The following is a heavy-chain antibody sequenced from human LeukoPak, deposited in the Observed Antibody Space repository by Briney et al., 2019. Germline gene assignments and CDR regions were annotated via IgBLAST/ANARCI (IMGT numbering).Heavy chain of an antibody. CDR2: IIPIFGTA. CDR3: AREVRAVAGTNWFDP. CDR1: GGTFSSYA. Sequence: GVSVKVSCKASGGTFSSYAISWVRQAPGQGLEWMGGIIPIFGTANYAQKFQGRVTITADESTSTAYMELSSLRSEDTAVYYCAREVRAVAGTNWFDPWGQGTLVTVSS. V-gene: IGHV1-69*13. J-gene: IGHJ5*02. D-gene: IGHD6-19*01.